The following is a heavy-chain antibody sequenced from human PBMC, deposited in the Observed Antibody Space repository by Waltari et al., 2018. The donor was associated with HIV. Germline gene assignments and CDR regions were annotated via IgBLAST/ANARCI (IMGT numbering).Heavy chain of an antibody. Sequence: QVQLVQSGAEVKKPGASVKVSCKASGYTFTGYYMHWVRTAPGQGLEWMGWINPNSGGTNYAQKFQGRVTMTRDTSISTAYMELSRLRSDDTAVYYCARDQGGIAVAGTPGDYWGQGTLVTVSS. CDR2: INPNSGGT. V-gene: IGHV1-2*02. CDR1: GYTFTGYY. J-gene: IGHJ4*02. D-gene: IGHD6-19*01. CDR3: ARDQGGIAVAGTPGDY.